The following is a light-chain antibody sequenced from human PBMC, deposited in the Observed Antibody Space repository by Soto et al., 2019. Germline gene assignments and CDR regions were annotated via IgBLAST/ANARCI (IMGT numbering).Light chain of an antibody. J-gene: IGKJ4*01. V-gene: IGKV3-11*01. Sequence: ETVLTQSPATLYLSPGERATLSCRASQSVSTDLAWYQQKPGQAPRLLIHDVVDRATGVPARFGGSGSGTEFTLTISSLEPEDFAVYYCQQRDNWPLTFGGGTKVEIK. CDR3: QQRDNWPLT. CDR1: QSVSTD. CDR2: DVV.